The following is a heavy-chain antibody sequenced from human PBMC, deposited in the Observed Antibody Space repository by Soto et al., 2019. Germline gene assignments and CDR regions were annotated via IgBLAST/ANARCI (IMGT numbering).Heavy chain of an antibody. CDR2: IYYSGST. CDR1: GGALSSYY. V-gene: IGHV4-59*08. J-gene: IGHJ4*02. D-gene: IGHD7-27*01. Sequence: SETLSLTCTVSGGALSSYYLSWIRQPPGKGLEWIGYIYYSGSTNYNPPLKSRVTISVDTSKNQFSLKLSSVTAADTAVYYCAKNWNWGSLVHWGQGTLVTVSS. CDR3: AKNWNWGSLVH.